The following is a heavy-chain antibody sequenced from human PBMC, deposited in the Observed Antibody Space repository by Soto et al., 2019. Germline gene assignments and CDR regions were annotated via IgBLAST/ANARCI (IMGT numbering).Heavy chain of an antibody. V-gene: IGHV3-30-3*01. J-gene: IGHJ6*02. CDR3: ARGITIFGVVIIDYYYGMDV. CDR2: ISYDGSNK. CDR1: GFTFSSYA. Sequence: VGSLRLSCAASGFTFSSYAMHWVRQAPGKGLEWVAVISYDGSNKYYADSVKGRFTISRDNSKNTLYLQMNSLRAEDTAVYYCARGITIFGVVIIDYYYGMDVWGQGTTVTVSS. D-gene: IGHD3-3*01.